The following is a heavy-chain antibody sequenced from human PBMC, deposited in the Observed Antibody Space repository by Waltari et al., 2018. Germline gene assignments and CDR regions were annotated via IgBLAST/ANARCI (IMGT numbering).Heavy chain of an antibody. CDR2: ISSSSSYI. V-gene: IGHV3-21*01. J-gene: IGHJ3*02. CDR3: ARDQDSSGWYDAFDI. D-gene: IGHD6-19*01. CDR1: GFTFSSDS. Sequence: EVQLVESGGGLVKPGGSLRLSCAASGFTFSSDSMNWVRQAPGKGLEWVSSISSSSSYIYYAYSLKGRFTISIDNAKNSLYLQMNSLRAEDTAVYYCARDQDSSGWYDAFDIWGQGTMVTVSS.